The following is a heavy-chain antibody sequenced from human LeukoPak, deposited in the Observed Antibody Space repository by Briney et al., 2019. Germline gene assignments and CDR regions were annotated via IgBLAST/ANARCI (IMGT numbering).Heavy chain of an antibody. CDR3: ACRGHYYDSSGYSGKRDY. J-gene: IGHJ4*02. Sequence: PGGSLRLSCAASGFTFSSYWTSWVRQAPGKGLEWVANIKQDGSEKYYVDSVKGRFTISRDNAKNSLYLQMNSLRAEDTAVYYCACRGHYYDSSGYSGKRDYWGQGTLVTVSS. CDR1: GFTFSSYW. D-gene: IGHD3-22*01. V-gene: IGHV3-7*01. CDR2: IKQDGSEK.